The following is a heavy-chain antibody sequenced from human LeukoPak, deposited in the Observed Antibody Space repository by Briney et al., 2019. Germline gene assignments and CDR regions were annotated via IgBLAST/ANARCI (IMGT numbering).Heavy chain of an antibody. CDR1: GFTFSSYW. J-gene: IGHJ4*02. CDR2: INQDGGET. CDR3: ASINSIVVAGIHYFGY. V-gene: IGHV3-7*02. D-gene: IGHD6-19*01. Sequence: GGSLRLSCAASGFTFSSYWMSWVRQAPGKGLEWVANINQDGGETYYVDSVRGRFTISRDNAKNSLYLQMNSLRAEDTAMYYCASINSIVVAGIHYFGYWGRGTLVTVSS.